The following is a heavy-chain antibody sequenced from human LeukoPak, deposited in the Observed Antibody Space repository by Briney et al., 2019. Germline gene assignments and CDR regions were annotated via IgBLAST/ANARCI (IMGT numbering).Heavy chain of an antibody. CDR1: GYTFSTHY. CDR2: INPSAGTT. V-gene: IGHV1-46*01. J-gene: IGHJ6*02. CDR3: ARDQESIIAGRSSGIDV. Sequence: ASVKVSCKASGYTFSTHYMHWVQQAPGEGLKWMGIINPSAGTTSCVQKFQGRVTLTRDTSTSTIYMELTSLTSEDTAVYFCARDQESIIAGRSSGIDVWGQGTTVTVSS. D-gene: IGHD6-6*01.